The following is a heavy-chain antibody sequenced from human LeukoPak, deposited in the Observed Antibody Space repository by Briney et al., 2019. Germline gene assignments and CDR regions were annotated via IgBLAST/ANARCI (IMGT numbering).Heavy chain of an antibody. CDR2: ISYDGSNK. CDR1: GFTFSSYA. CDR3: ARGPRLDYGMDV. V-gene: IGHV3-30-3*01. Sequence: GRSLRLSCAASGFTFSSYAMHWVRQAPGKGLEWVAVISYDGSNKYYADPVKGRFTISGDNSKNTLYLQMNSLRAEDTAVYYCARGPRLDYGMDVWGQGTTVTVSS. J-gene: IGHJ6*02.